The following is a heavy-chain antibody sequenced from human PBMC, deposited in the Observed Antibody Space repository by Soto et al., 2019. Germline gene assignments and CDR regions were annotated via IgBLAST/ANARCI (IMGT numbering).Heavy chain of an antibody. D-gene: IGHD2-2*01. V-gene: IGHV3-7*05. Sequence: VQLVESGGGLVQPGGSLRLSCAASEFTFSSYWMNWVRQAPGKGLEWVANIKEDGSEEYYVDSVKGRFTISRDNAKNSLYLQMNSLRGEDTAVYYCARDLGAPGRGSAVGYYYHYGMDVWGQGTTVTVSS. J-gene: IGHJ6*02. CDR1: EFTFSSYW. CDR2: IKEDGSEE. CDR3: ARDLGAPGRGSAVGYYYHYGMDV.